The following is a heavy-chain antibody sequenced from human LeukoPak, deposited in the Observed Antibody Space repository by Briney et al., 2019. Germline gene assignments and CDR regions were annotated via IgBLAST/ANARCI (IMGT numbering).Heavy chain of an antibody. Sequence: SETLSLTCAVYGGSFSGYYWSWIRQPPAKGLEWIGEINHSGSTNYNPSLKSRVTMSVDTSKNQFSLKLSSVTAADTAVYYCARYVKNGYDTPGFDYWGQGTLVTVSS. V-gene: IGHV4-34*10. D-gene: IGHD5-12*01. J-gene: IGHJ4*02. CDR2: INHSGST. CDR1: GGSFSGYY. CDR3: ARYVKNGYDTPGFDY.